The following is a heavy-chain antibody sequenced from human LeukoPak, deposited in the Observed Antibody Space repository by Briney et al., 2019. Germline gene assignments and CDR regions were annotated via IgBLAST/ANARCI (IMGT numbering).Heavy chain of an antibody. J-gene: IGHJ4*02. CDR3: ARGSYTIFGVVMTVAPFDY. CDR2: INHSGST. Sequence: PSETLSLTCAVYGGSFSGYYWGWIRQPPGKGLEWIGEINHSGSTNYNPSLKSRVTISVDTSKNQFSPKLSSVTAADTAVYYCARGSYTIFGVVMTVAPFDYWGQGTLVTVSS. CDR1: GGSFSGYY. D-gene: IGHD3-3*01. V-gene: IGHV4-34*01.